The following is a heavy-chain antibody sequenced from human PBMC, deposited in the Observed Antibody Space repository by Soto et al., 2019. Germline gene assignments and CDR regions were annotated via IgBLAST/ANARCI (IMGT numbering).Heavy chain of an antibody. CDR1: GFTFSSYE. CDR3: VKEKSEMYSGYDAFDV. V-gene: IGHV3-48*03. Sequence: SLRLSCAPSGFTFSSYEMDWIRLAPARGPEWVSFVSSERSRTWYTASVKGRFTISRDNAKNSLYLQMNNLGAEDTAVYYCVKEKSEMYSGYDAFDVWGQGTMVTVSS. J-gene: IGHJ3*01. CDR2: VSSERSRT. D-gene: IGHD5-12*01.